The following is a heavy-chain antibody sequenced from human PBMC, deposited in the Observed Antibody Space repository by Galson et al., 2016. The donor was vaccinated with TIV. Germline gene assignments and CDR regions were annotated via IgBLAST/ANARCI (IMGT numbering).Heavy chain of an antibody. V-gene: IGHV1-18*04. J-gene: IGHJ6*02. Sequence: SVKVSCKASGYTFSKYGISWVRQAPGQGLEWMGWISGYSGNTDYARKFQVRVIMTAATSTGTAFLEVRSLTSADTAVYYCARDRGSMTMILVVDYFSGMDVWGQGTTVTV. D-gene: IGHD3-22*01. CDR3: ARDRGSMTMILVVDYFSGMDV. CDR2: ISGYSGNT. CDR1: GYTFSKYG.